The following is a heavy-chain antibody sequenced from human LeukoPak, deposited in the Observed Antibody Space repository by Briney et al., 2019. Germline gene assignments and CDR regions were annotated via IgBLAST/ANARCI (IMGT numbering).Heavy chain of an antibody. J-gene: IGHJ3*01. Sequence: PGGSLRLSCAASGFSFDDYAMHWVRQAPGKGLEWVSGISWNSGSIGYADSVKGRFTTSRDNAKNSLYLQMNSLRAEGDTAVYYCARSEGVLRAFDVWGQGTMVTVSS. V-gene: IGHV3-9*01. D-gene: IGHD3-16*01. CDR3: ARSEGVLRAFDV. CDR1: GFSFDDYA. CDR2: ISWNSGSI.